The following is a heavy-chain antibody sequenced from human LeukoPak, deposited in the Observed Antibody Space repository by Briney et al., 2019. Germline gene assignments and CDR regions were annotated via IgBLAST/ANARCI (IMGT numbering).Heavy chain of an antibody. CDR1: GFTFSSYA. V-gene: IGHV3-30-3*01. CDR2: ISYDGSNK. J-gene: IGHJ4*02. CDR3: ARVHPEDFDY. Sequence: GRSLRLSCAASGFTFSSYAMHWVRQAPGKGLEWVAVISYDGSNKYYADSVKGRFTISRDNAKNSLYLQMNSLRAEDTAVYYCARVHPEDFDYWGQGTLVTVSS.